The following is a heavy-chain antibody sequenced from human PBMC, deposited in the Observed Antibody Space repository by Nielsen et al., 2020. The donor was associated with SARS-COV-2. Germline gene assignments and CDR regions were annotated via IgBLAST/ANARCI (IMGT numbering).Heavy chain of an antibody. CDR3: ARGWFGELDDAFDI. CDR2: IYYSGST. V-gene: IGHV4-31*02. J-gene: IGHJ3*02. D-gene: IGHD3-10*01. Sequence: WIRQPPGKGLEWIGYIYYSGSTYYNPSLKSRVTISVDTSKNQFSLKLSSVTAADTAVYYCARGWFGELDDAFDIWGQGTMVTVSS.